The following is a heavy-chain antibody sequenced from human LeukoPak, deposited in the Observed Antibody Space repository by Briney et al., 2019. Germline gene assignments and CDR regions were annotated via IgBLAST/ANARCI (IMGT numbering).Heavy chain of an antibody. D-gene: IGHD3-3*01. CDR3: ARAHAEWPQGRSFDY. Sequence: SVKVSCKASGGTFSSYAISWVRQAPGQGLEWMGRIIPILGIANYAQKFQGRVTITADKSTSTAYMELSSLRSEDTAVYYCARAHAEWPQGRSFDYWGQGTLVTVSS. V-gene: IGHV1-69*04. J-gene: IGHJ4*02. CDR1: GGTFSSYA. CDR2: IIPILGIA.